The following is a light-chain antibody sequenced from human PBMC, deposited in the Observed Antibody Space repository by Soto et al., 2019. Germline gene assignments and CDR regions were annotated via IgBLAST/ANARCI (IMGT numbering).Light chain of an antibody. CDR2: FCS. Sequence: DIVMTQSPLSLPVTPGEPASISCNSSQSLLQSNGYNYLDWYLQKPGQSPQLLIYFCSYRHSGVPDRFSAIGSGTDFTLKIRRLEAEDVAIYYCMQSQQTPPTFGHETNVEIK. J-gene: IGKJ1*01. CDR1: QSLLQSNGYNY. V-gene: IGKV2-28*01. CDR3: MQSQQTPPT.